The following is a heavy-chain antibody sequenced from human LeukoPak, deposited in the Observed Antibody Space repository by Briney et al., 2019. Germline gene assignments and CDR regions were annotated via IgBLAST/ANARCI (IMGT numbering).Heavy chain of an antibody. CDR3: ARQNDGQDS. CDR1: GFTFSNYA. Sequence: GGSLRLSCAASGFTFSNYAMSWVRQAPGKGLEWVSTLLTGGNTYYADSVKGRFTISRDNSKSTLYLQMNNLRAEDTAVYYCARQNDGQDSWGQGTLVTVSS. J-gene: IGHJ4*02. V-gene: IGHV3-23*01. D-gene: IGHD1-1*01. CDR2: LLTGGNT.